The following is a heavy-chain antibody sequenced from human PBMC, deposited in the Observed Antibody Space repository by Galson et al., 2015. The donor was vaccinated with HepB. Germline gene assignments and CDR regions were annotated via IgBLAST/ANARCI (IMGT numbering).Heavy chain of an antibody. Sequence: SLRLSCAASGFTFSDYYMSWIRQAPGKGLEWVSYISSSSSYTNYADSVKGRFTISRDNAKNSRYLQMNSLRAEDTAVYYCARDLVGVGPNWFDPWGQGTLVTVSS. CDR2: ISSSSSYT. D-gene: IGHD3-3*01. CDR1: GFTFSDYY. J-gene: IGHJ5*02. CDR3: ARDLVGVGPNWFDP. V-gene: IGHV3-11*06.